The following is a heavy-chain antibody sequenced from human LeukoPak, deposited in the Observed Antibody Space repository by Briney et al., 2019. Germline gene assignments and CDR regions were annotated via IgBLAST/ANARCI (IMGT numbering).Heavy chain of an antibody. V-gene: IGHV4-4*07. J-gene: IGHJ4*02. CDR2: IYTTGTT. Sequence: PSETLSLTCTVSGGSISSYYWSWVRQPAGKGLEWIGRIYTTGTTNYNPPLKSRVTISVDKSKNQFSLKLSSVTAADTAVYYCARDAVAGVGLNYFDYWGQGTLVTVSS. CDR1: GGSISSYY. CDR3: ARDAVAGVGLNYFDY. D-gene: IGHD6-19*01.